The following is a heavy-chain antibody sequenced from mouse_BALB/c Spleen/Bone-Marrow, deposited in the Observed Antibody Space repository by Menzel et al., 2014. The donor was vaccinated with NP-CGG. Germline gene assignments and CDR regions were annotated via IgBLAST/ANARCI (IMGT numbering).Heavy chain of an antibody. CDR2: INSNGGST. V-gene: IGHV5-6-2*01. Sequence: EVMLVESGGGLVKLGGSLKLSCAASGFTFSSYYMSWVRQTPEKRLELVAAINSNGGSTYYPDTVKGRFTISRVNAKNTLYLQMSSLKSEDTALYYCARLGNDDAMDYWGQGTSVTVSS. CDR3: ARLGNDDAMDY. D-gene: IGHD2-12*01. CDR1: GFTFSSYY. J-gene: IGHJ4*01.